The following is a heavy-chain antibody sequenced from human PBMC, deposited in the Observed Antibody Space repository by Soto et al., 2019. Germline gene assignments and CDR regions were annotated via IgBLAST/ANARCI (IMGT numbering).Heavy chain of an antibody. V-gene: IGHV1-18*04. Sequence: ASVKVSCKASGYTFTSYGISWVRQAPGQGLEWMGWISAYNGNTNYAQKLQGRVTMTTDTSTSTAYMELRSLRSDDTAVYYCARDRTPYCGGDCYSLSFDYWGQGTLVTVSS. CDR3: ARDRTPYCGGDCYSLSFDY. J-gene: IGHJ4*02. CDR1: GYTFTSYG. CDR2: ISAYNGNT. D-gene: IGHD2-21*02.